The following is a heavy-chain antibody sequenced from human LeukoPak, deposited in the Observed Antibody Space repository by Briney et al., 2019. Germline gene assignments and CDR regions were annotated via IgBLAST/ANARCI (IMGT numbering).Heavy chain of an antibody. V-gene: IGHV3-23*01. D-gene: IGHD3-16*01. CDR3: ATSWGPDTSAFRWGRDGMDV. CDR2: ISKSGDHT. CDR1: GFTVSNNY. Sequence: GGSLRLSCAASGFTVSNNYMSWVRQAPEKGLEWVSAISKSGDHTYYAASAKGRFTIYRDNSKNTQYLQMNSLRAEDTAVYYCATSWGPDTSAFRWGRDGMDVWGQGTTVIVS. J-gene: IGHJ6*02.